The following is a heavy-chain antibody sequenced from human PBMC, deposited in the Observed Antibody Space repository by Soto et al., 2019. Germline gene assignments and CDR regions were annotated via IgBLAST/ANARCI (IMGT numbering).Heavy chain of an antibody. CDR2: IIPILGIA. D-gene: IGHD2-2*01. V-gene: IGHV1-69*08. Sequence: QVQLVQSGAEVKKPGSSVKVSCKASGGTFSSYTISWVRQAPGQGLEWMGRIIPILGIANYAQKFQGRVTITADKSTSTAYMELSSLRSEDTAVYYCARDEVDCRSTSCYAPDENYYYYYMDVWGKGSTVTVSS. CDR3: ARDEVDCRSTSCYAPDENYYYYYMDV. CDR1: GGTFSSYT. J-gene: IGHJ6*03.